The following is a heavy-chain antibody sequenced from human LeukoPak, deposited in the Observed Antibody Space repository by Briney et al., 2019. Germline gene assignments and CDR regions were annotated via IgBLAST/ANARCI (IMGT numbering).Heavy chain of an antibody. CDR1: GYTFTGHY. CDR3: AREIGRDYGDYGGWFDP. V-gene: IGHV1-2*02. J-gene: IGHJ5*02. Sequence: ASVKVSCKAPGYTFTGHYMHWVRQAPGQGLEWMGWINPNSGGTNFAQRFQGRVTMTRDSSISTAYMELSRLRSDDTAVYYCAREIGRDYGDYGGWFDPWGQGTLVTVSS. D-gene: IGHD4-17*01. CDR2: INPNSGGT.